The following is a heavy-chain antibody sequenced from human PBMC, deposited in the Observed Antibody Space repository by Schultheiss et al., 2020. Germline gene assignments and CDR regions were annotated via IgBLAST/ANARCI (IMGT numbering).Heavy chain of an antibody. CDR2: IYPGDSDT. V-gene: IGHV5-51*01. CDR3: ARHYSSSWPLRTKQQFDY. CDR1: GYSFTSYW. D-gene: IGHD6-13*01. Sequence: GESLKISCKGSGYSFTSYWIGWVRQMPGKGLEWMGIIYPGDSDTRYSPSFQGQVTISADKSISTAYLQWSSLKASDTAMYYCARHYSSSWPLRTKQQFDYWGQGTLVTVSS. J-gene: IGHJ4*02.